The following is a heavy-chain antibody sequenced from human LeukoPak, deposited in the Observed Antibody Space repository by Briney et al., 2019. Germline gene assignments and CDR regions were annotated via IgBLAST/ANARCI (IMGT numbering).Heavy chain of an antibody. V-gene: IGHV1-2*02. Sequence: ASVKVSCKASGYTFTGYYMHWVRQAPGQGLEWMGWINPNSGGTNYAQKFQGRVTMTTDTSTSTAYMELRSLRSDDTAVYYCARDVPDYSNQLCFDYWGQGTLVTVSS. CDR3: ARDVPDYSNQLCFDY. CDR1: GYTFTGYY. CDR2: INPNSGGT. J-gene: IGHJ4*02. D-gene: IGHD4-11*01.